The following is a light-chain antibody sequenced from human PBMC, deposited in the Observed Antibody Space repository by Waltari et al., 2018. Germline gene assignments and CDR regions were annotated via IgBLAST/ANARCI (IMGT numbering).Light chain of an antibody. CDR3: MFWPNNVWV. CDR2: YQSDSEK. V-gene: IGLV5-37*01. Sequence: QPVLTQPPSSSASPGDSASLPCTLPSVTTVWYFTIYWSPHPPGSPPRSLPYYQSDSEKAQASGVPSRFSGSKDASANAGILLISGLQSEDEADYYCMFWPNNVWVFGGGTKLTVL. J-gene: IGLJ3*02. CDR1: SVTTVWYFT.